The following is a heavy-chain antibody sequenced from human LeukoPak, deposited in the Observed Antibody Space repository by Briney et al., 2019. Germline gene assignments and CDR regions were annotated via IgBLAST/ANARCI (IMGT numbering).Heavy chain of an antibody. V-gene: IGHV4-59*01. D-gene: IGHD3-10*01. CDR1: GGSISSYY. CDR2: IYYSGST. CDR3: ARGALPLWFGESPQPYYYYYMDV. J-gene: IGHJ6*03. Sequence: PSETLSLTCTVSGGSISSYYWSWIRQPPGKGLEWIGYIYYSGSTNYNPSLKSRVTISVDTSKNQFSLKLSSVTAADTAVYYCARGALPLWFGESPQPYYYYYMDVWGKGTTVTISS.